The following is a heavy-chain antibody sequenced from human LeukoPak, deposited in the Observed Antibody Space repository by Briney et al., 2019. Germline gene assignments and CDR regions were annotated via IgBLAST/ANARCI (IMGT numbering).Heavy chain of an antibody. V-gene: IGHV4-31*03. Sequence: SETLSLTCTVSGGSISSSSYCWDWIRQHPGKGLEWIGYIYNSGSTYYNPSLKSRVTISVDTSKNHFSLRLTSVTAADSAVYYCARGAPPDSWGQGTLVTVSS. CDR3: ARGAPPDS. J-gene: IGHJ4*02. CDR1: GGSISSSSYC. CDR2: IYNSGST.